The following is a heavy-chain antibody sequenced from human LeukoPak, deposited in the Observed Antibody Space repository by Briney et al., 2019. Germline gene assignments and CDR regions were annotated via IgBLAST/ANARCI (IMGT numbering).Heavy chain of an antibody. CDR2: IKQDGSEK. CDR1: EFTFSSYW. V-gene: IGHV3-7*01. Sequence: GGSLRLSCAASEFTFSSYWMSWVRQAPGKGLEWVANIKQDGSEKYYVDSVKGRFTISRDNAKNSLYLQMNSLRAEDTAVYYCARGGATKNDYVWGSYRYRDYWGQGTLVTVSS. CDR3: ARGGATKNDYVWGSYRYRDY. D-gene: IGHD3-16*02. J-gene: IGHJ4*02.